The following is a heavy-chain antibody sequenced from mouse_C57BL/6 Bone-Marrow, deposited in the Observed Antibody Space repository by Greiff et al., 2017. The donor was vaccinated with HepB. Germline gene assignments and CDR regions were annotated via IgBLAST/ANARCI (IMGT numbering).Heavy chain of an antibody. CDR3: ARGELDY. J-gene: IGHJ4*01. CDR2: SRNKANDYTT. Sequence: EVQGVESGGGLVQSGRSLRLSCATSGFTFSDFYMEWVRQAPGKGLEWIAASRNKANDYTTEYSASVKGRFIVSRDTSQSILYLQMNALRAEDTAIYYCARGELDYWGQGTSVTVSS. V-gene: IGHV7-1*01. CDR1: GFTFSDFY.